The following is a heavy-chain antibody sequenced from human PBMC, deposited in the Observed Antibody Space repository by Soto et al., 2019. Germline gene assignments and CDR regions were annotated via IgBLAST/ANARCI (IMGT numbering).Heavy chain of an antibody. V-gene: IGHV4-61*01. CDR2: IYSRGSI. J-gene: IGHJ2*01. CDR3: ARVDLALSENFDL. CDR1: GESVSIHTCY. Sequence: SETLSLTCVVSGESVSIHTCYCSWIRQPPGKGLEWIGYIYSRGSISYSASLKSRVTISLDTSKNQFSLMLKSVTAADTATYLCARVDLALSENFDLWGRGTLVTVYS.